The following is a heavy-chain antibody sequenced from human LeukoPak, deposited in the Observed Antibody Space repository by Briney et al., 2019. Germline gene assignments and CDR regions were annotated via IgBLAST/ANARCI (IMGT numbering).Heavy chain of an antibody. D-gene: IGHD3-10*01. CDR1: GFTFSSYA. J-gene: IGHJ4*02. V-gene: IGHV3-23*01. CDR2: ISGSGGST. CDR3: AKEPITMIQGAPFDY. Sequence: GGSLRLSCAASGFTFSSYAMNWVRQAPGKGLEWVSVISGSGGSTYYADSVKGRFTISRDNSKNTLYLQMNSLRAEDTAVYYCAKEPITMIQGAPFDYWGQGTLVTVSS.